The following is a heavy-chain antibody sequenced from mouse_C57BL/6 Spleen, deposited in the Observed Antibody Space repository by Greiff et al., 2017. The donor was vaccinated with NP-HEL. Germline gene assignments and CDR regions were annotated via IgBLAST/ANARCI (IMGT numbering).Heavy chain of an antibody. J-gene: IGHJ4*01. CDR3: ARSGHYGSSHYAMDY. V-gene: IGHV1-80*01. D-gene: IGHD1-1*01. Sequence: VQLQQSGAELVKPGASVKISCKASGYAFSSYWMNWVKQRPGKGLEWIGQIYPGDGDTNYNGKFKGKATLTADKSSSTAYMQLSSLTSEDSAVYFCARSGHYGSSHYAMDYWGQGTSVTVSS. CDR1: GYAFSSYW. CDR2: IYPGDGDT.